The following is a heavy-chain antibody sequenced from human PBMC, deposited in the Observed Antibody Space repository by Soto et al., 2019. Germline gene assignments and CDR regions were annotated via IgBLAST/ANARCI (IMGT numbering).Heavy chain of an antibody. CDR3: ATAYYDILTGYYVHFDY. CDR2: INSDGRRT. D-gene: IGHD3-9*01. CDR1: GFTFSSYW. Sequence: EVQLVDSGGGLVQPGGSLRLSCAASGFTFSSYWMHWVRQAPGKGLVWVSRINSDGRRTSYADSVKGRFTISRDNAKNTLYLQMNSLRAEDTAVYYCATAYYDILTGYYVHFDYWGQGTLVTVSS. J-gene: IGHJ4*02. V-gene: IGHV3-74*01.